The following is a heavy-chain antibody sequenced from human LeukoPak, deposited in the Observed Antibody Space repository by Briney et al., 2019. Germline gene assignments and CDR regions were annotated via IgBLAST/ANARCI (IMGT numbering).Heavy chain of an antibody. Sequence: GSSVKVSCKASGGTFTGYYMHWVRQAPGQGLEWMGWINPNSGGTNYAQKFQGRVTMTRDTSISTAYMELSRLRSDDTAVYYCARDIRGIVGAPGGDYWGQGTLVIVSS. D-gene: IGHD1-26*01. CDR1: GGTFTGYY. J-gene: IGHJ4*02. V-gene: IGHV1-2*02. CDR3: ARDIRGIVGAPGGDY. CDR2: INPNSGGT.